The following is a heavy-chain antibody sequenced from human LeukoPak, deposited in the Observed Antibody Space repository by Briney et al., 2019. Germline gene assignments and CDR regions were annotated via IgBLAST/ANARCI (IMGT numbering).Heavy chain of an antibody. Sequence: GGSLRLSCAASGLTFSRYSMNWVRQAPGKGLEWVASISNTSTYIYYADSVKGRFTISRDNAKNSLNLQMNSLRAEDTAVYYCASLFPWFDPWGQGTLVTVSS. CDR2: ISNTSTYI. J-gene: IGHJ5*02. V-gene: IGHV3-21*01. CDR1: GLTFSRYS. CDR3: ASLFPWFDP.